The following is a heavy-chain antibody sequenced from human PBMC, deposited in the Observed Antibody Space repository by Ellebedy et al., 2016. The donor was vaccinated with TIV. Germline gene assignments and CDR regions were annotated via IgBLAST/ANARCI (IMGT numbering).Heavy chain of an antibody. D-gene: IGHD3-16*02. CDR1: GFSFSPTW. V-gene: IGHV3-15*07. J-gene: IGHJ4*02. CDR2: IKTKSDNGAT. CDR3: AALSTFGGIIVSSY. Sequence: PGGSLRLSCSASGFSFSPTWMNWVRQAPGKGLEWVGLIKTKSDNGATDYAAPVKGRFTISRDDSKRTVYLQLNSLRTEDTAVYYCAALSTFGGIIVSSYWGQGTLITVSS.